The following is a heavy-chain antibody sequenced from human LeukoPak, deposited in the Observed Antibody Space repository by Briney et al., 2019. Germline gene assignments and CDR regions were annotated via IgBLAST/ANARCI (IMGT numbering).Heavy chain of an antibody. CDR1: GGSISSGNW. CDR3: ANENRGGSTWYSLVS. D-gene: IGHD6-13*01. J-gene: IGHJ5*02. Sequence: NPSETLSLTCAVSGGSISSGNWWNWVRQSPGKGLEWIGEIYHSGSTKYNPSLKSRVTISVQKSKNQFSLKLTSVTAADTAVYYCANENRGGSTWYSLVSWGQGVLVTVSS. V-gene: IGHV4-4*02. CDR2: IYHSGST.